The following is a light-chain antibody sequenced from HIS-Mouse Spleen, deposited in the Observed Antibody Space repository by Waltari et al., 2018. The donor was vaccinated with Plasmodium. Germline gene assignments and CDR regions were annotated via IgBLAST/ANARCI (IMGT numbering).Light chain of an antibody. CDR1: ALPKQH. CDR3: QSADSSGTPNWV. J-gene: IGLJ3*02. CDR2: KDS. V-gene: IGLV3-25*03. Sequence: SYELTQPPSVSVSPGQTARITCSGGALPKQHAYWYQQKPGQAPVLVIYKDSERPSGIPERFSGSSSGTTVTLTISGVQAEDEADYYCQSADSSGTPNWVFGGGTKLTVL.